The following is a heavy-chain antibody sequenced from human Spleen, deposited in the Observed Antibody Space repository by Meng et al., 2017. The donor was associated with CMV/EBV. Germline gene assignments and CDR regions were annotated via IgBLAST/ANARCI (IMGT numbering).Heavy chain of an antibody. J-gene: IGHJ4*02. D-gene: IGHD6-6*01. CDR2: IKQDGGEE. CDR3: ARIGYSSSSFDY. CDR1: GFTFNNYW. Sequence: GGSLRLSCVASGFTFNNYWMSWVRQAPGKGLEWVANIKQDGGEEHYVAALKGRFTISRDNARNLVSLQMSSLSVDDTAVYYCARIGYSSSSFDYWGQGTLVTVSS. V-gene: IGHV3-7*01.